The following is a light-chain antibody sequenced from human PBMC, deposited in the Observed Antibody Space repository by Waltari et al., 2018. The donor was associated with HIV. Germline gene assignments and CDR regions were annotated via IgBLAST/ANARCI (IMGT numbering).Light chain of an antibody. CDR2: DVN. CDR1: SSDVGSYKS. J-gene: IGLJ1*01. Sequence: QSALTQPASVSGSPGQSLTISCTGTSSDVGSYKSFSLFQQHPDKAPKLIIYDVNNRPSGISTRFSGSKSGNTASLTISGLLADDEAEYFCNSYVAADTRIFVPGTKVTVL. V-gene: IGLV2-14*03. CDR3: NSYVAADTRI.